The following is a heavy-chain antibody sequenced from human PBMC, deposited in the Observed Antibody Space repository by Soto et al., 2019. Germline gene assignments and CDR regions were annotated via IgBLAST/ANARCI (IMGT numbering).Heavy chain of an antibody. CDR3: ARALGYCSSTSCPGDAFDI. CDR1: GYTFTGYY. D-gene: IGHD2-2*01. V-gene: IGHV1-2*04. CDR2: INPNSGGT. Sequence: QVPLVQSGAEVKKPGASVKVSCKASGYTFTGYYMHWVRQAPGQGLEWMGWINPNSGGTNYAQKFQGWVTMTRDTSISTAYMELSRLRSDDTAVYYCARALGYCSSTSCPGDAFDIWGQGTMVTVSS. J-gene: IGHJ3*02.